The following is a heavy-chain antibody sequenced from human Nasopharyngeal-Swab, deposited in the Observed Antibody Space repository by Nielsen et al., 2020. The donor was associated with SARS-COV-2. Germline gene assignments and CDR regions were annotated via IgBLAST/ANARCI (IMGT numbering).Heavy chain of an antibody. Sequence: LRLSCAASGFTFSSYAMSWIRQHPGKGLEWIGYIYYSGSTYYNPSLKSRVTISVDTSKNQFSLKLSSVTAADTAVYYCARVGSWFGLYYFDYWGQGTLVTVSS. V-gene: IGHV4-31*02. CDR3: ARVGSWFGLYYFDY. CDR1: GFTFSSYA. J-gene: IGHJ4*02. CDR2: IYYSGST. D-gene: IGHD3-10*01.